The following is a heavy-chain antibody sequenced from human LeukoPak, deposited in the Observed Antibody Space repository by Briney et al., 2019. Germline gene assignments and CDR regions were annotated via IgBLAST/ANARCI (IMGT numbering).Heavy chain of an antibody. J-gene: IGHJ6*03. V-gene: IGHV4-4*07. CDR1: GGSFSSYY. CDR2: IHTSGST. D-gene: IGHD3-10*01. Sequence: SETLSLTCAVYGGSFSSYYWSWIRQPAGKGLEWIGRIHTSGSTKYNPSLKSRVTMSVDTSKNQFSLKLSSVTAADTAVHYCARDQYYYGSGSLYMDVWGKGTTVTTSS. CDR3: ARDQYYYGSGSLYMDV.